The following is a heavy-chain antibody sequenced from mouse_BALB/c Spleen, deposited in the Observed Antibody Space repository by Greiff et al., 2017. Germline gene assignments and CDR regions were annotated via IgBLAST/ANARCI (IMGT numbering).Heavy chain of an antibody. Sequence: EVKLVESGPGLVKPSQSLSLTCTVTGYSITSDYAWNWIRQFPGNKLEWMGYISYSGSTSYNPSLKSRISITRDTSKNQFFLQLNSVTTEDTATYYCARGDYYGRGYAMDYWGQGTSVTVSS. CDR1: GYSITSDYA. J-gene: IGHJ4*01. CDR3: ARGDYYGRGYAMDY. CDR2: ISYSGST. D-gene: IGHD1-1*01. V-gene: IGHV3-2*02.